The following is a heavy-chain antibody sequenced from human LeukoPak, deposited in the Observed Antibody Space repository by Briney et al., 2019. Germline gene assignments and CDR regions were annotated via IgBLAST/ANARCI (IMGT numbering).Heavy chain of an antibody. V-gene: IGHV3-74*03. J-gene: IGHJ3*02. CDR2: INTDGSST. CDR3: ARDLDGYRAFDI. D-gene: IGHD5-24*01. Sequence: GGSLRLSCVASGFTFSRNWIHWVRQAPGKGLVWVSRINTDGSSTTYGDSVKGRFTISRDNAKNTVYLQMNSLRGEDTAVYYCARDLDGYRAFDIWGQGTMVTASS. CDR1: GFTFSRNW.